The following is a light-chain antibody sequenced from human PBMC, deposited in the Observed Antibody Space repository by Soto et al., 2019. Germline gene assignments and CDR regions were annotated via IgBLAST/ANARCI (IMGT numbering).Light chain of an antibody. CDR1: QSLLHINGYNY. V-gene: IGKV2-28*01. CDR3: MQTLQTPLT. Sequence: DIVVTQSPLSLPVTPGEPASISCRSSQSLLHINGYNYLDWYLQKPGQSPHLQIYLASNRASGVPDRFSGSGSGTDFTLKISRVEAEDFGVYYCMQTLQTPLTFGGGTKVDIK. CDR2: LAS. J-gene: IGKJ4*01.